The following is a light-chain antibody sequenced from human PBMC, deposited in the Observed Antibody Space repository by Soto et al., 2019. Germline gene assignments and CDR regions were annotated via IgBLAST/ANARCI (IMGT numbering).Light chain of an antibody. Sequence: QSALTQPASVSGSPGQSITISCTGTSSDVGSYNYVSWYQQYPGRVPKLMIYIVTNRASGVSNRFSGSKSGNTASLTISGLPAEEEADYFCHSTSASKPYGFGTGTKVTVL. CDR1: SSDVGSYNY. V-gene: IGLV2-14*01. J-gene: IGLJ1*01. CDR3: HSTSASKPYG. CDR2: IVT.